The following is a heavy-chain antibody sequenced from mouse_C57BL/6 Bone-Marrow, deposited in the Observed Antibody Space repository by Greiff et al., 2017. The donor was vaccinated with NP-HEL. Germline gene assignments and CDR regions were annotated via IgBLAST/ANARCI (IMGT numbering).Heavy chain of an antibody. Sequence: EVQVVESEGGLVQPGSSMKLSCTASGFTFSDYYMAWVRQVPEKGLEWVANINYDGSSTYYLDSLKSRFIISRDNAKNILYLQMSSLKSEDTATYYCARDPHYYGSSYRYFDVWGTGTTVTVSS. CDR2: INYDGSST. CDR3: ARDPHYYGSSYRYFDV. D-gene: IGHD1-1*01. V-gene: IGHV5-16*01. CDR1: GFTFSDYY. J-gene: IGHJ1*03.